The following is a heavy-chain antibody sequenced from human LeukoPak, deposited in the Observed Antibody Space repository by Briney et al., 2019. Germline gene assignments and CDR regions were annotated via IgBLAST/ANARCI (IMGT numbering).Heavy chain of an antibody. D-gene: IGHD6-19*01. V-gene: IGHV4-39*01. CDR3: VVAGMGGSFAY. CDR1: GGSISISNYY. Sequence: PSETLSLTCTVSGGSISISNYYWGWIRQPPGKGLEWIGTIYYSGSTYYNPSLKSRVSISVATSKNRFSLKLSSVIAADTAVYYCVVAGMGGSFAYWGQGTLVTVSS. J-gene: IGHJ4*02. CDR2: IYYSGST.